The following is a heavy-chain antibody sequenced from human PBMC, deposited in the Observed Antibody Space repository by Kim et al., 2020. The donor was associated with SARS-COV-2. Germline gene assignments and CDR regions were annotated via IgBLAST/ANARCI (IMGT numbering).Heavy chain of an antibody. Sequence: SETLSLTCTVSGGSINSYYWSWIRQPPGKGLEWIGNIYNSGSTNYNPSLKSRVTISVDTSKNQFSLNLSSVTAADTAVYYCARENQQGLFTTDHWFDPWGQVTLVTVSS. CDR3: ARENQQGLFTTDHWFDP. CDR2: IYNSGST. J-gene: IGHJ5*02. CDR1: GGSINSYY. D-gene: IGHD3-22*01. V-gene: IGHV4-59*01.